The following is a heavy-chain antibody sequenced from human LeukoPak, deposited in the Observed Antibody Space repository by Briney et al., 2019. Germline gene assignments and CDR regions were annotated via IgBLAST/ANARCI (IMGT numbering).Heavy chain of an antibody. D-gene: IGHD6-19*01. CDR2: ITGSGGST. V-gene: IGHV3-23*01. CDR1: GFTFSNYA. Sequence: PGGSLRLSCAASGFTFSNYAMSWVRQAPGKGLEWVSTITGSGGSTYYADSVKGRFTISRDNFKNTLYLQMNSLRAEDTAVYYCAKGSSPAVTGTYFDSWGQGTLVTVSP. J-gene: IGHJ4*02. CDR3: AKGSSPAVTGTYFDS.